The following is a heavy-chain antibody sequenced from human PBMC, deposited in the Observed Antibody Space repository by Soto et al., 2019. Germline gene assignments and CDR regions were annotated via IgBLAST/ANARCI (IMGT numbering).Heavy chain of an antibody. CDR2: ISGSGGST. CDR3: AKDRRVSKSGYYYYGMDV. J-gene: IGHJ6*02. V-gene: IGHV3-23*01. D-gene: IGHD3-3*01. Sequence: EVQLLESGGGLVQPGGSLRLSCAASGFTFSSYAMSWVRQAPGKGLEWVSAISGSGGSTYYADSVKGRFTISRDNSKNPLYLQMNSLRAEDTAVYYCAKDRRVSKSGYYYYGMDVWGQGTTVTVSS. CDR1: GFTFSSYA.